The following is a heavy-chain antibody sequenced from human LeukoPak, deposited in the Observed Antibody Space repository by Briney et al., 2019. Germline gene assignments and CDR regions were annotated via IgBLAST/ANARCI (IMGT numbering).Heavy chain of an antibody. CDR3: ARYQSYGDYVLGYNWFDP. V-gene: IGHV4-59*01. Sequence: SETLSLTCTVSGGSISSYYWSWIRQPPGKGLESIGYIYYSGSTNYNPSLKSRVTISVDTSKNQFSLKLSSVTAADTAVYYCARYQSYGDYVLGYNWFDPWGQGTLVTVSS. J-gene: IGHJ5*02. CDR2: IYYSGST. D-gene: IGHD4-17*01. CDR1: GGSISSYY.